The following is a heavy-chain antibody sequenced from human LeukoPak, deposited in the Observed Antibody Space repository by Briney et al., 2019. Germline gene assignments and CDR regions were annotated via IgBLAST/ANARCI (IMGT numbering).Heavy chain of an antibody. Sequence: ASVKISCKASGYTFTSYPLSWVRQAPGQGLEWVGWITTHNGNTNYAQKLQGRVTMITDTSTSTAYMDLRGLRSDDTDVYYCARGYDYGDYVGDFDYWGQGTLVTVSS. J-gene: IGHJ4*02. CDR3: ARGYDYGDYVGDFDY. CDR2: ITTHNGNT. D-gene: IGHD4-17*01. V-gene: IGHV1-18*01. CDR1: GYTFTSYP.